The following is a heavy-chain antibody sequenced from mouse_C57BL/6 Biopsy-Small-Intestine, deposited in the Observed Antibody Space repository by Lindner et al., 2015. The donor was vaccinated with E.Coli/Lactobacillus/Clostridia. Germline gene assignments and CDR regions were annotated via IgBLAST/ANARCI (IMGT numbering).Heavy chain of an antibody. V-gene: IGHV5-17*01. D-gene: IGHD3-3*01. J-gene: IGHJ4*01. CDR1: GFTFSDYG. CDR3: ANRGRDYYAMDY. CDR2: ISSGSSTI. Sequence: VQLQESGGGLVKPGGSLKLSCAASGFTFSDYGMHWVRQAPEKGLEWVAYISSGSSTIYYADTVKGRFTISRDNAKNTLFLQITSLRSEDTAMYYCANRGRDYYAMDYWGQGTSVTVSS.